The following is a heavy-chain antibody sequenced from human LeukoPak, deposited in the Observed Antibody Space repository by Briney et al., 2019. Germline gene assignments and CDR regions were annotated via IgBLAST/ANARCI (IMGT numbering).Heavy chain of an antibody. CDR1: GFTFSSYS. V-gene: IGHV3-21*04. CDR3: AKDIKVGDISGWIDAFDI. Sequence: PGGSLRLSCAASGFTFSSYSMNWVRQAPGKGLEWVSSITSSGRYIYYADSVKGRFTISRDNSENSLYLQMDSLTAEDTALYYCAKDIKVGDISGWIDAFDIWGQGTMVTVSS. J-gene: IGHJ3*02. D-gene: IGHD6-19*01. CDR2: ITSSGRYI.